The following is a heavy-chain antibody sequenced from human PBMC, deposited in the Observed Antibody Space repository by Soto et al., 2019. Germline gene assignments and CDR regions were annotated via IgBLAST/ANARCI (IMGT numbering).Heavy chain of an antibody. V-gene: IGHV1-8*01. CDR1: GYTFTSYD. CDR3: ARGCISTSCLRRGLDY. J-gene: IGHJ4*02. Sequence: QVQLVQSGAEVKKPGASVKVSCKASGYTFTSYDINWVRQATGQGLEWMGWMNPNSGNTGYAQKFQGRVTMTRNTSISTAYMELSSLRSEDTAVYYCARGCISTSCLRRGLDYWGQGTLVTVSS. CDR2: MNPNSGNT. D-gene: IGHD2-2*01.